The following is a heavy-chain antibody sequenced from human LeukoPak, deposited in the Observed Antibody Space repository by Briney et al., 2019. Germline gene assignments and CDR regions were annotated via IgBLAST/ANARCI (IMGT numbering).Heavy chain of an antibody. CDR3: ATTLTTYLDY. Sequence: PGTSLRLSCAASGFTFSGSGMHWVRQAPGKGLEWVATISYDGTSKYYAGSEKGRFTISRDKSKNTLYLQMNSLTAEDTAVYYCATTLTTYLDYWGHGTLVTVSS. CDR2: ISYDGTSK. D-gene: IGHD4-11*01. CDR1: GFTFSGSG. V-gene: IGHV3-30*03. J-gene: IGHJ4*01.